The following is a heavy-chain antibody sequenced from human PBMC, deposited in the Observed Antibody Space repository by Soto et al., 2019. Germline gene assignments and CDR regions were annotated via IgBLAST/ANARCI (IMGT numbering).Heavy chain of an antibody. V-gene: IGHV4-39*01. D-gene: IGHD4-17*01. CDR2: ISHDGHA. Sequence: SETLSLTCSVLGDSISYTRYYWGWIRQSPEKGLEWIGSISHDGHAYYNPSLKSRVTLFADTSRNQFSLKMKSVTVADTALYFXARQVYGDYLGGNWFDPWGQGALVTVSS. J-gene: IGHJ5*02. CDR3: ARQVYGDYLGGNWFDP. CDR1: GDSISYTRYY.